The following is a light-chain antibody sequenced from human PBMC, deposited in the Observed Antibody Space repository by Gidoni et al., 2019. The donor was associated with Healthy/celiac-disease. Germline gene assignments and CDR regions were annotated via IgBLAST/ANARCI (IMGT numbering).Light chain of an antibody. Sequence: DIQMTQSPPPLSASVGDRVTITCRASQGIRNYLAWYQQKQGKVPKLLIYAASTLQSGVPSRFSGSGSGTDFTLTISSLQPEDVATYYCQKYNSAPWTFGQGTKVEIK. CDR3: QKYNSAPWT. V-gene: IGKV1-27*01. CDR2: AAS. J-gene: IGKJ1*01. CDR1: QGIRNY.